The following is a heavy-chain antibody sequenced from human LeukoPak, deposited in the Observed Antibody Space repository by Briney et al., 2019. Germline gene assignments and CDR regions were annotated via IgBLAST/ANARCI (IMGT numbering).Heavy chain of an antibody. V-gene: IGHV3-13*01. Sequence: GGSLRLSCAASGSTFSSYDMHWVRRPTGKGLEWVSAIGTGGDTYYADSVKGRFTISRENAKNSLYLQMNSLRAGDTAVYYCAREGRSSSWSNWYFDLWGRGTLVTVSS. CDR1: GSTFSSYD. J-gene: IGHJ2*01. CDR3: AREGRSSSWSNWYFDL. CDR2: IGTGGDT. D-gene: IGHD6-13*01.